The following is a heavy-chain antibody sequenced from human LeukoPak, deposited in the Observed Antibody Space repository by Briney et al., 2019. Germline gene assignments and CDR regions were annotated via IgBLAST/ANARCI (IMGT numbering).Heavy chain of an antibody. V-gene: IGHV3-9*01. CDR3: AKGSGWSYFDY. Sequence: PGGSLRLSCAASGFTFDDYAMHWVRQAPGTGLEWVSGISWNSGSLGSADSVKGRFTISRDNAKNSLYLQMNSLRAEDTALYYCAKGSGWSYFDYWGQGTLVTVSS. CDR1: GFTFDDYA. CDR2: ISWNSGSL. D-gene: IGHD6-19*01. J-gene: IGHJ4*02.